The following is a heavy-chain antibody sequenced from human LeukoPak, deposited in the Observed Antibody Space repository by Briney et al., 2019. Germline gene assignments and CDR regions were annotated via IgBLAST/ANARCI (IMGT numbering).Heavy chain of an antibody. CDR2: IYYSGST. J-gene: IGHJ4*02. D-gene: IGHD4-17*01. Sequence: PSETLSLTCTVSGGSISSYYWSWIRQPPGKGLEWIGYIYYSGSTNYNPSLKSRVTISVDTSKNQFSLKLSSVTAADTAVYYCARDATVTTGGGLDYWGQGTLVTVSS. V-gene: IGHV4-59*12. CDR3: ARDATVTTGGGLDY. CDR1: GGSISSYY.